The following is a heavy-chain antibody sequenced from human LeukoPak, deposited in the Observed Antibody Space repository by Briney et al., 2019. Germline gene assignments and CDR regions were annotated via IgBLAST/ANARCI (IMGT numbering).Heavy chain of an antibody. J-gene: IGHJ4*02. CDR1: GFTFSSYS. CDR2: ISSSSSYI. V-gene: IGHV3-21*01. D-gene: IGHD3-22*01. Sequence: PGGSLRLSCAASGFTFSSYSMNWVRQAPGKGLEWVSSISSSSSYIYYADSVKGRFTISRDNAKNSLYLQMNSLRAEDTAVYYCARDRVLSDYYDSGGYLGYWGQGTLVTVSS. CDR3: ARDRVLSDYYDSGGYLGY.